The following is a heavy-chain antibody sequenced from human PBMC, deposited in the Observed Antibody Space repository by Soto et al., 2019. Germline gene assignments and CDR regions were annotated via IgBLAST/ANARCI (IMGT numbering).Heavy chain of an antibody. J-gene: IGHJ6*02. Sequence: QVHLVQSGAEVKKPGGSVKVSCKASGGTFSNYSISWVRQAPGQGLEWMGRIIPLMVTAHYAQKFQGRVTISADKSTNTAYMELRSLTSEDTAVYYCARDYCRGGYCNRYYYYGMDVWGQGTTVTVSS. CDR2: IIPLMVTA. CDR3: ARDYCRGGYCNRYYYYGMDV. V-gene: IGHV1-69*08. D-gene: IGHD2-15*01. CDR1: GGTFSNYS.